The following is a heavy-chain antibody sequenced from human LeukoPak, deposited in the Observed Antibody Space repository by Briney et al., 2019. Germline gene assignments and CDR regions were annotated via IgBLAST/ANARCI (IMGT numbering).Heavy chain of an antibody. V-gene: IGHV3-21*01. CDR2: ISGSGGNT. CDR1: GFTLTYA. D-gene: IGHD3-9*01. J-gene: IGHJ4*02. Sequence: GGSLRLSCAASGFTLTYAMSWVRQAPGKGLEWVSTISGSGGNTYYADSVKGRFTTSRDNAKNSLSLQLNSLRVEDTAVYYCARGHYDVLAASYKWTPDYWGQGTLVTVSS. CDR3: ARGHYDVLAASYKWTPDY.